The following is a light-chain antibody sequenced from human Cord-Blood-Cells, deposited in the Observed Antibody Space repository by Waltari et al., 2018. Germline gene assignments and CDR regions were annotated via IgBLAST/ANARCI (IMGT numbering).Light chain of an antibody. V-gene: IGLV2-14*01. J-gene: IGLJ2*01. Sequence: QSALTQPASVSGSPGQSITISCTGTSSDVGGYNYVSWYQQHPGKAPKLMIYDVSNQPSGVSNRFSGSKSGNTASLAISGLRAEDEADYYCSSYTSSSTVVFGGGTKLTVL. CDR1: SSDVGGYNY. CDR3: SSYTSSSTVV. CDR2: DVS.